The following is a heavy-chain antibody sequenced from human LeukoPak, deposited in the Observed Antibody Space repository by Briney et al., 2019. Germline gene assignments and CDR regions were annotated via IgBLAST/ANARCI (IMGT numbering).Heavy chain of an antibody. V-gene: IGHV4-39*01. CDR3: ARSPVVVTANHAFDV. CDR1: GGSISGSNYY. D-gene: IGHD2-21*02. Sequence: SETLSLTCTVSGGSISGSNYYWGWIRQPPGKELEWLGSIYYSGSTYYNPSLKSRVTISVDTSKNQFSLKLSSVTAADTAVYYCARSPVVVTANHAFDVWGQGTMVTVSS. CDR2: IYYSGST. J-gene: IGHJ3*01.